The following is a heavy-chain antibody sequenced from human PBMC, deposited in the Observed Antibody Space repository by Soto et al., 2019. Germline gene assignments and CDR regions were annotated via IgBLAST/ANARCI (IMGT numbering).Heavy chain of an antibody. V-gene: IGHV3-13*05. CDR2: ISAAGDP. CDR3: ARTDRDFYGLDV. CDR1: GFTFRNYD. J-gene: IGHJ6*02. Sequence: EVQLVESGGGLVQPGGSLRLSCEASGFTFRNYDMNWVRQGTGKGLEWVSGISAAGDPDYADSVEGRFTISRENAQNSFFLQMNSLRVGDTAVYYCARTDRDFYGLDVWGQGNTVIVSS.